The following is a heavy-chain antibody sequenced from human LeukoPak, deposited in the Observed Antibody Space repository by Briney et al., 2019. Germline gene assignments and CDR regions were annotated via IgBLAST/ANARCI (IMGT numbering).Heavy chain of an antibody. CDR3: ARDRGYDFWSGRLRHAFDI. Sequence: GGSLRLSCAASGFTFDDYGMSWVRQAPGKGLEWVSGINWNGGSTGYADSVKGRFTISRDNAKNSLYLQMNSLRAEDTALYHCARDRGYDFWSGRLRHAFDIWGQGTMVTVSS. CDR2: INWNGGST. J-gene: IGHJ3*02. CDR1: GFTFDDYG. V-gene: IGHV3-20*01. D-gene: IGHD3-3*01.